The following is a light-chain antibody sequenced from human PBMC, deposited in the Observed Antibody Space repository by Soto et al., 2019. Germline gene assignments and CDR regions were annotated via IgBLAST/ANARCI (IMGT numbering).Light chain of an antibody. CDR2: RDS. V-gene: IGLV3-9*01. Sequence: SYELTQPLSVSVALGQTARITCGGNNIGSKNVHWYQQKPGQAPVLVIYRDSNRPSGIPERFSGSNSGNTATLTISRAQAGDEADYYCPVWDSSTEVFGGGTKLTVL. J-gene: IGLJ2*01. CDR3: PVWDSSTEV. CDR1: NIGSKN.